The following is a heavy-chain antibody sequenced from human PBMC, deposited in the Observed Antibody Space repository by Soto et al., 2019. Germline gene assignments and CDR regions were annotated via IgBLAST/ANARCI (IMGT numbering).Heavy chain of an antibody. V-gene: IGHV3-15*01. D-gene: IGHD3-10*01. J-gene: IGHJ4*02. CDR1: GFTFSNAR. Sequence: EVQLVESGGGLVKPGGSLRLSCAASGFTFSNARMSWVRQAPGKGLEWVGRIKSKTDGGTTDYAAPVKGRFTISRDDSKTTLYLQLNSLKTEDTAVYYCTTASYGVFDYWGQGTLVTVSS. CDR2: IKSKTDGGTT. CDR3: TTASYGVFDY.